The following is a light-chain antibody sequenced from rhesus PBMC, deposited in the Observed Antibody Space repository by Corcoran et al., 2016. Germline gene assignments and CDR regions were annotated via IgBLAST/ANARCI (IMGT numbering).Light chain of an antibody. CDR2: KAS. CDR3: LQYSSSPFT. J-gene: IGKJ4*01. Sequence: DIQMTQSPSSLSASVGDKVTITCRASQDISIWLAWYQQKPGKAPTLLFYKASSLQSGVPSRFSGSGSGTEFTLTISSLQPEDFASYYCLQYSSSPFTFGGGTKVELK. V-gene: IGKV1-22*01. CDR1: QDISIW.